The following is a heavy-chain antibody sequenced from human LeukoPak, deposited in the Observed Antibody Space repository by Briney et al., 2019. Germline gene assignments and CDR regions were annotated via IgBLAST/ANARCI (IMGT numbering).Heavy chain of an antibody. D-gene: IGHD3-16*01. CDR3: ARDSILRYYFDY. V-gene: IGHV3-7*05. CDR1: EFTFSSYW. J-gene: IGHJ4*02. CDR2: IKQDGSDK. Sequence: GGSLRLSCVASEFTFSSYWMSWVRQAPGKGPEGVANIKQDGSDKYYVDSVEGRFTISRDNAKNSLYLQMDSLRAEDTAVYYCARDSILRYYFDYWGQGTLVTVSS.